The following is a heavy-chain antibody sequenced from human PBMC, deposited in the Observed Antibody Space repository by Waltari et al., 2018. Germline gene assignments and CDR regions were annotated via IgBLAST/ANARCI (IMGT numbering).Heavy chain of an antibody. D-gene: IGHD3-22*01. CDR2: IYTSGST. CDR3: ARRSESSGYRPIDY. Sequence: QVQLQESGPGLVKPSQTLSLTCTVSGGSISSGSYYWSWIRQPAGKGLEWIGYIYTSGSTNYSPSLKSRVTISVDTSKNQCSLKLSSVTAADTAVYYCARRSESSGYRPIDYWGQGTLVTVSS. V-gene: IGHV4-61*09. J-gene: IGHJ4*02. CDR1: GGSISSGSYY.